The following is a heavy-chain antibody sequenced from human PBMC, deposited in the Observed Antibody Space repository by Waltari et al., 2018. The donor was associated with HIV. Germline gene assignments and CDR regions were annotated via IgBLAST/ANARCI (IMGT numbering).Heavy chain of an antibody. CDR1: GFAFSDHH. CDR3: YRFGGDL. D-gene: IGHD3-16*01. J-gene: IGHJ5*02. V-gene: IGHV3-72*01. CDR2: ASDTADSYFT. Sequence: EVQLVESGGGLVQPGGSLRLSCAASGFAFSDHHMDWVRQAPGKGLRWVGRASDTADSYFTKYAASVKGRFTISRDDSKNSLFLEMSNMRSEDTAVYYCYRFGGDLWGQGTLVTVSS.